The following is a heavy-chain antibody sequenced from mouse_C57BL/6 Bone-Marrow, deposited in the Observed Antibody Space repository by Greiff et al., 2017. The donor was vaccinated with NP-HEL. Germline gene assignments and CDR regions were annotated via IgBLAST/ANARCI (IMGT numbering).Heavy chain of an antibody. V-gene: IGHV2-9-1*01. CDR2: IWTGGGT. D-gene: IGHD2-2*01. J-gene: IGHJ1*03. CDR1: GFSLTSYA. CDR3: ARNRLWLRRNDWYCDV. Sequence: QVQLKESGPGLVAPSQSLSITCTVSGFSLTSYAISWVRQPPGKGLEWLGVIWTGGGTNYNSALKSRLSISKDNSKSQVFLKMNSRQTDDTARYDCARNRLWLRRNDWYCDVWGTGTTVTGAS.